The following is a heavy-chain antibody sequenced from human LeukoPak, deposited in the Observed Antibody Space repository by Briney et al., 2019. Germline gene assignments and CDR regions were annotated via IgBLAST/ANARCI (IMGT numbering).Heavy chain of an antibody. D-gene: IGHD2-2*01. CDR2: INHSGST. CDR1: GGSFSGYY. Sequence: SETLSLTCAVYGGSFSGYYWSWIRQPPGKGLEWIGEINHSGSTNYNPSLKSRVTISVDTSKNQFSLKLSSVTAADTAVYYCASSSRTRTPARVIDYWGQGTLVTVSS. J-gene: IGHJ4*02. V-gene: IGHV4-34*01. CDR3: ASSSRTRTPARVIDY.